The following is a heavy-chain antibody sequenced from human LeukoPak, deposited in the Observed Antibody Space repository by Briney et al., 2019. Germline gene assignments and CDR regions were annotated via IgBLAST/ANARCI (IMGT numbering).Heavy chain of an antibody. CDR2: INHSGST. Sequence: SETLSLTCAVYGVSFSGYYWSWIRQPPGKGLEWIGEINHSGSTNYNPSLKSRVTISVDTSKNQFSLKLISVTAADTAVYYCATGAIRYFDWLLSHYFDYWGQGTLVTVSS. CDR3: ATGAIRYFDWLLSHYFDY. D-gene: IGHD3-9*01. CDR1: GVSFSGYY. J-gene: IGHJ4*02. V-gene: IGHV4-34*01.